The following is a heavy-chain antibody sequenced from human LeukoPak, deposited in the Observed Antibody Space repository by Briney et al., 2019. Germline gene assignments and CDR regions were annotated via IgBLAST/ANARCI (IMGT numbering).Heavy chain of an antibody. J-gene: IGHJ4*02. Sequence: ASVKVSCKASGYTYTGYYMHWLRQAPGQGLEWMGWINPNSGGTNYAQKFQGRVIMTRDTSISTAYMELSRLRSDDTAVYYCARVDGSGSYPFDYWGQGTLVTVSS. CDR2: INPNSGGT. D-gene: IGHD3-10*01. V-gene: IGHV1-2*02. CDR3: ARVDGSGSYPFDY. CDR1: GYTYTGYY.